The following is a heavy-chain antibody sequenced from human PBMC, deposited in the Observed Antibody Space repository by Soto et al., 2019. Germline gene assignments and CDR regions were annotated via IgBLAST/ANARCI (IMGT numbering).Heavy chain of an antibody. V-gene: IGHV3-33*06. J-gene: IGHJ6*02. CDR2: MSYDGSHE. CDR3: AKGSVLRVVEAPLAILGGVDV. Sequence: GGSLRLFCVVSGLIFSRHYMNWVRQPPGKGPEWVAVMSYDGSHEYYADSVKGRFTISRDNSKTILYLQMNSLRLEDTAVYYCAKGSVLRVVEAPLAILGGVDVWGQGAMVTVSS. D-gene: IGHD2-8*01. CDR1: GLIFSRHY.